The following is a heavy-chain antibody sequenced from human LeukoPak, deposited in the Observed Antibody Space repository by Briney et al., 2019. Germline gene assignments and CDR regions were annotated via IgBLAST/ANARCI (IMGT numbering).Heavy chain of an antibody. V-gene: IGHV1-18*01. J-gene: IGHJ3*02. Sequence: ASVKVSCKASGYTFTSYGISWVRQAPGQGLEWMGWISAYNGKKNYAQNFQDRVAMTTDTSTSTAYMELRTLRSDDTAVYYCATAGSGGAHVNAFDIWGQGTVVTVSS. CDR1: GYTFTSYG. CDR3: ATAGSGGAHVNAFDI. D-gene: IGHD4/OR15-4a*01. CDR2: ISAYNGKK.